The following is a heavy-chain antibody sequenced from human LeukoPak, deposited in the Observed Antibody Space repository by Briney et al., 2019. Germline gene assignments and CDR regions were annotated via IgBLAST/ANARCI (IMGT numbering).Heavy chain of an antibody. CDR1: GYRFTSYW. CDR3: ARRRYCSSTSCSTDPYYYYGMDV. Sequence: GAALQISFEGSGYRFTSYWIGWVRPMPGKGLEWMGIIYPGDSDTRYSPSFQGQVTISADKSISTAYLQWSSLKASDTAMYYCARRRYCSSTSCSTDPYYYYGMDVWGQGTTVTVSS. J-gene: IGHJ6*02. CDR2: IYPGDSDT. V-gene: IGHV5-51*01. D-gene: IGHD2-2*01.